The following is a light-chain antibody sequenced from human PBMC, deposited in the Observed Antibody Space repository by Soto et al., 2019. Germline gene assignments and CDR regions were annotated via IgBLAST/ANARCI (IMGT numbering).Light chain of an antibody. J-gene: IGKJ3*01. V-gene: IGKV1-39*01. CDR1: QTIGKY. CDR3: QQSFSIPFT. Sequence: DIQMTQSPSSLSATVGDRVTITCRASQTIGKYLNWYQQQPGKGPKLLIYDASYLQSGVPSRFSGSESGTDFTLNISDLRPEDFATYYCQQSFSIPFTFGTGTKVDIK. CDR2: DAS.